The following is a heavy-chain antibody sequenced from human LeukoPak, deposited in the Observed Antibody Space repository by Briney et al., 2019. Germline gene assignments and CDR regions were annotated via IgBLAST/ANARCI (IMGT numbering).Heavy chain of an antibody. CDR2: IQPGDPDT. V-gene: IGHV5-51*01. CDR3: ARLTSDSSGYWCFDP. J-gene: IGHJ5*02. CDR1: GYRFTSYW. D-gene: IGHD3-22*01. Sequence: GESLKISCKGFGYRFTSYWIGWVRQMPGKGLEWMGIIQPGDPDTRYSPFFQGQVTISVDRSISTAYLQWSSLKASDTAMYYCARLTSDSSGYWCFDPWGQGTLVTVSS.